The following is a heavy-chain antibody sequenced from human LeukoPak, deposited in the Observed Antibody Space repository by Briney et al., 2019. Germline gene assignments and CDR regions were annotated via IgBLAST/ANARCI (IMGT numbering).Heavy chain of an antibody. Sequence: PGGSLRLSCAASGFTFSSHWMHWVRQAPGKGLVWVSRINGDGSNTTYADSVKGRSTISRDNAKNTLYLQMNSLRAEDTAVYYCARVWFGYPDYWGQGTLVTVSS. CDR1: GFTFSSHW. CDR3: ARVWFGYPDY. V-gene: IGHV3-74*03. J-gene: IGHJ4*02. D-gene: IGHD3-10*01. CDR2: INGDGSNT.